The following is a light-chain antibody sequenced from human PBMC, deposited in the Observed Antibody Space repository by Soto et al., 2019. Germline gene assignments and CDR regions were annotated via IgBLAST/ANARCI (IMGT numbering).Light chain of an antibody. V-gene: IGKV3-15*01. CDR2: GAS. CDR1: QSVSTN. J-gene: IGKJ1*01. CDR3: QQYNKWSPWT. Sequence: EIVMTQSPATLSVSPGERATLSCWASQSVSTNLAWYQQKPGQAPRLLIYGASTRATGIPARFSGSGSGTEFTLTISSLQSEDLAVYYCQQYNKWSPWTFGQGTKVEIK.